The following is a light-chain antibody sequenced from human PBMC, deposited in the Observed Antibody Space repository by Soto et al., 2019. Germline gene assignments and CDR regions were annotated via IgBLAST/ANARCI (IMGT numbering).Light chain of an antibody. V-gene: IGKV3-20*01. CDR2: GAS. CDR1: QSVSSSY. J-gene: IGKJ1*01. Sequence: EIVLTQSPGTLSLSPGERATLSCRASQSVSSSYLAWYQQKPGQAPRLLIYGASSRATGIPDRFSGSRSGTDFTLTLSRLEPEDFAVYYCQQYGSPPWTFGQGTKVDIK. CDR3: QQYGSPPWT.